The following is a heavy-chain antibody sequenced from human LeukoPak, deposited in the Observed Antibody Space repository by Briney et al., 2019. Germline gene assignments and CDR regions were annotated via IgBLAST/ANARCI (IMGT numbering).Heavy chain of an antibody. CDR2: ISYDGSNK. D-gene: IGHD3-22*01. Sequence: GGSLRLSCAASGITFTKAWMSWVRQAPGKGLEWVAVISYDGSNKYYADSVKGRFTISRDNSENTLYLQMNSLRAEDTAVYYCARDGGSYYYDSSGYYSYYFDYWGQGTLVTVSS. CDR3: ARDGGSYYYDSSGYYSYYFDY. J-gene: IGHJ4*02. V-gene: IGHV3-30-3*01. CDR1: GITFTKAW.